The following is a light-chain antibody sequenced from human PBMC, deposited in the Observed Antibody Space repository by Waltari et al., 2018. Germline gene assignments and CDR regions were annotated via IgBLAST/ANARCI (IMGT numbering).Light chain of an antibody. CDR2: EVS. Sequence: QSALTQPASVSGSPGQSITISCTGTSSDVGGYNYVSWYQQHPGKAPKLMIYEVSNRPSGVSNRFSGSKSGNTASLTISGLKAEDEADYYCSSYTSSNTLGFGGGTKLTVL. V-gene: IGLV2-14*01. CDR3: SSYTSSNTLG. CDR1: SSDVGGYNY. J-gene: IGLJ3*02.